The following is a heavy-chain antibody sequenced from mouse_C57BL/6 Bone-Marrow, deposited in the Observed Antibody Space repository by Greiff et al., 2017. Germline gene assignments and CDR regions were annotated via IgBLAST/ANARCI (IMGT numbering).Heavy chain of an antibody. CDR3: ITAY. J-gene: IGHJ3*01. CDR1: GYTFNDYY. Sequence: VQLQQSGPELVKPGASVKISCKASGYTFNDYYMNWVKKSHGKSLEWIGDINPNNGGTSYNQKFKGKATLTVDKSSSTAYMELRSLTSEDSAVYYCITAYWGQGALVTVSA. CDR2: INPNNGGT. V-gene: IGHV1-26*01. D-gene: IGHD1-1*01.